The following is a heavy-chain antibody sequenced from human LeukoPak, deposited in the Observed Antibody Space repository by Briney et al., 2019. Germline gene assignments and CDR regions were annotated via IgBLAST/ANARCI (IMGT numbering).Heavy chain of an antibody. V-gene: IGHV1-2*02. CDR2: INPNTGGT. CDR3: AREGFCTGSKCPAEY. Sequence: VASVKVSCKASGYTFTAYYMYWVRQAPGQGLEWMGWINPNTGGTNSAQKFQGRVTMTRDTSISTAYMELKRLSSDDTAVYFCAREGFCTGSKCPAEYWGQGTLVTVSS. J-gene: IGHJ4*02. CDR1: GYTFTAYY. D-gene: IGHD2-8*02.